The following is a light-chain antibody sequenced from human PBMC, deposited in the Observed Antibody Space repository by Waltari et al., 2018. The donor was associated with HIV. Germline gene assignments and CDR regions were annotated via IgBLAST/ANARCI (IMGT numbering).Light chain of an antibody. J-gene: IGLJ1*01. V-gene: IGLV2-11*01. CDR2: DFS. CDR1: SSDVGTYHY. CDR3: CSYAGSNTYL. Sequence: QSALTQPRSVSGSPGQSVTISCTGSSSDVGTYHYCSWYPQHPGKAPKLLIYDFSKRPSVVSNRFSGSKSGNTASLTISGLQAEDEADYYCCSYAGSNTYLFGTGTEVTVL.